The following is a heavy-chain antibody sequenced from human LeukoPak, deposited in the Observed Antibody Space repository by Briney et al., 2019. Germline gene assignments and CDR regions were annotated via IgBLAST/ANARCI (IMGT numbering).Heavy chain of an antibody. V-gene: IGHV3-23*01. CDR1: GFTFSSYA. CDR2: ISGSGGST. CDR3: AKVLGGHCSSTSCSLQH. D-gene: IGHD2-2*01. J-gene: IGHJ1*01. Sequence: GGSLRLSCAASGFTFSSYAMSWVRQAPGKGLEWVSAISGSGGSTYYADSVKGRFTISRDNSKNTLYLQMNSLRAEDTAVYYCAKVLGGHCSSTSCSLQHWGKGTLVTVSS.